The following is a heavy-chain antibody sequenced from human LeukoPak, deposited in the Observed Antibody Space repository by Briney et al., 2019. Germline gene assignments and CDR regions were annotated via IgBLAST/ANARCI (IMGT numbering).Heavy chain of an antibody. V-gene: IGHV3-66*01. CDR1: GFTVSRNY. CDR2: IYSGGTT. J-gene: IGHJ3*02. D-gene: IGHD5-24*01. Sequence: AAGTLRLSCAASGFTVSRNYMSWVRQAPGKGLEWVSGIYSGGTTYYADSVKGRFTISRDNSKNTLYLQMNSLRAEDTAVYYCARIRVEMATMVAFDIWGRGTMVTVSS. CDR3: ARIRVEMATMVAFDI.